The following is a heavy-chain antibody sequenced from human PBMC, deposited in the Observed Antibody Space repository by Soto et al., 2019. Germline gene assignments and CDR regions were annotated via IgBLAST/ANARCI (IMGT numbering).Heavy chain of an antibody. J-gene: IGHJ6*02. V-gene: IGHV4-31*03. CDR1: GGSLRTGGYY. Sequence: KLSLTCTVSGGSLRTGGYYWTWIRQHPGKGLEWIGYIHDSGSIYYNPSLKSRVIISVDTSKSQFSVRLGSVTAADTAVYFCSCNGPHYFGMYFWGQGTTVPGS. D-gene: IGHD4-4*01. CDR3: SCNGPHYFGMYF. CDR2: IHDSGSI.